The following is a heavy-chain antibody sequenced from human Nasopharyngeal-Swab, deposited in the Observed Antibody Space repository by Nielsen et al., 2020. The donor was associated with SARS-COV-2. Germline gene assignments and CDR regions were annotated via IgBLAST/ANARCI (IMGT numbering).Heavy chain of an antibody. Sequence: SETLSLTCTVSGGSISSYYWSWIRQPPGKGLEWIGYIYYSGSTNYNPSLKSRVTISVDTSKNQFSLKLSSVTAADTAVYYCARYDSVGYSPNFDNWGQGTLVTVSS. CDR1: GGSISSYY. V-gene: IGHV4-59*08. CDR3: ARYDSVGYSPNFDN. D-gene: IGHD3-22*01. J-gene: IGHJ4*02. CDR2: IYYSGST.